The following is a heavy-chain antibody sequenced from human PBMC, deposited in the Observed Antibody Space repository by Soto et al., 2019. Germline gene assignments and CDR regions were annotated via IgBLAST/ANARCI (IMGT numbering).Heavy chain of an antibody. CDR2: IYHSGST. J-gene: IGHJ4*02. V-gene: IGHV4-4*02. CDR3: ARDAAGYSSGWSDY. Sequence: SETLSLTCAVSGGSISSSNWWSWVRQPPGKGLEWIGEIYHSGSTNYNPSLKSRVTISVDKSKNQFSLKLSSVTAADTAVYSCARDAAGYSSGWSDYWGQGTLVTVSS. D-gene: IGHD6-19*01. CDR1: GGSISSSNW.